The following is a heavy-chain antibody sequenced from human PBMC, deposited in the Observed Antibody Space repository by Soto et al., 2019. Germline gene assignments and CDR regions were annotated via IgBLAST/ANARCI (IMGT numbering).Heavy chain of an antibody. CDR2: ISAYNGNT. V-gene: IGHV1-18*01. D-gene: IGHD2-21*02. J-gene: IGHJ6*02. CDR3: ARDIVVVTAAYYYYGMDV. CDR1: GYTFTSYG. Sequence: ASVKVSCKASGYTFTSYGISWVRQAPGQGLEWMGWISAYNGNTNYAQKLQCRVTMTTDTSTSTAYMELRSLRSDDTAVYYCARDIVVVTAAYYYYGMDVWGQGTTVTVSS.